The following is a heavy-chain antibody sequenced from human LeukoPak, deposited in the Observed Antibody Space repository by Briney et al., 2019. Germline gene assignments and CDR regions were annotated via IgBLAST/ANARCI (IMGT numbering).Heavy chain of an antibody. D-gene: IGHD3-16*02. CDR2: INKDGTER. J-gene: IGHJ4*02. CDR3: ARGYN. CDR1: GFTFGSYW. V-gene: IGHV3-7*01. Sequence: PGGSLRLSCAASGFTFGSYWMSWVRQAPGKGPEWVASINKDGTERYYMDSVKGRFTISRDNANNSLYLQMNSLRAEGTAMYYCARGYNWAQGTPVTVSS.